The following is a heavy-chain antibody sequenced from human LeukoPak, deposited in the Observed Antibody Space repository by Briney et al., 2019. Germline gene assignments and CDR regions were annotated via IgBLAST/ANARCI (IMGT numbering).Heavy chain of an antibody. CDR2: IYPGDSDT. J-gene: IGHJ6*03. Sequence: GESLKISCKGSGYSFTSYWIGWVRQMPGKGLEWMGIIYPGDSDTRYSPSFQGQVTISADKSLSTAYLQWSSLKASDTAMYYCARHTGVPNYYGSRSPPYPGAYYYYMDVWGKGTTVTVSS. D-gene: IGHD3-10*01. CDR1: GYSFTSYW. V-gene: IGHV5-51*01. CDR3: ARHTGVPNYYGSRSPPYPGAYYYYMDV.